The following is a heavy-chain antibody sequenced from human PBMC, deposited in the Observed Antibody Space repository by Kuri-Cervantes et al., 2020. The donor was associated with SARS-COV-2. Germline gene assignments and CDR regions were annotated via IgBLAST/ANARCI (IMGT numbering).Heavy chain of an antibody. V-gene: IGHV4-61*01. CDR2: IYYSGST. D-gene: IGHD3-22*01. Sequence: GSLRLSCTVSGGSVSSGSYYWSWIRQPPGKGLEWIGYIYYSGSTNYNPSLKSRVTISVDTSKNQFSLKLSSVTAADTAVYYCARASDSSGYLYYFDYWGQGNLVTVSS. CDR3: ARASDSSGYLYYFDY. CDR1: GGSVSSGSYY. J-gene: IGHJ4*02.